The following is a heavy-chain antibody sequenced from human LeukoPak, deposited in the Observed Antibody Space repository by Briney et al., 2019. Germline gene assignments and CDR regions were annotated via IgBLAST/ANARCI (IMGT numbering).Heavy chain of an antibody. Sequence: SETLSLTYTVSGGSISSYYWSWLRQPPGKGLEWIGYIYYSGSTNYNPSLKSRVTITVDTSKNQFSLKLSSVTAADTAVYYCARATYGSGSYYTDLWGRGTLVTVSS. CDR1: GGSISSYY. D-gene: IGHD3-10*01. CDR3: ARATYGSGSYYTDL. CDR2: IYYSGST. V-gene: IGHV4-59*01. J-gene: IGHJ2*01.